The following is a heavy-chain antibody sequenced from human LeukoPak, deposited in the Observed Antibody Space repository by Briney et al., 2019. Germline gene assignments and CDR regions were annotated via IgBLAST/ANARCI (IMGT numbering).Heavy chain of an antibody. CDR1: GFTFSSYA. CDR3: AKDVSYCSGGSCYYFDY. Sequence: GGSLKLSCAASGFTFSSYAMSWVRQAPGKGLEWVSAISGSGGSTYYADSVKGRITISRDNSKNTLYLQMNSLRAEDTAVYYCAKDVSYCSGGSCYYFDYWGQGTLVTVSS. V-gene: IGHV3-23*01. J-gene: IGHJ4*02. CDR2: ISGSGGST. D-gene: IGHD2-15*01.